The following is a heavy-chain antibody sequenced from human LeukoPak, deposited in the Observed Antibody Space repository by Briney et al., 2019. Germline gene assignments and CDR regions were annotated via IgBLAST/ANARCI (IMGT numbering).Heavy chain of an antibody. CDR2: IIPILRTA. J-gene: IGHJ4*02. D-gene: IGHD5-12*01. CDR1: GGTFSSYA. CDR3: ATSPTRASPGY. V-gene: IGHV1-69*13. Sequence: SVKVSCKASGGTFSSYAISWVRQAPGQGLEWMGGIIPILRTANYAQKFQGRVTITADESTSTAYMELSSLRSEDTAMYFCATSPTRASPGYWGQGTPVTVSS.